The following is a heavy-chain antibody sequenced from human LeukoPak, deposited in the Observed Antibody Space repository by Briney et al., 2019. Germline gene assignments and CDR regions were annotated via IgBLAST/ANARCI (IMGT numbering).Heavy chain of an antibody. CDR3: AKDHLGNTAMVWAVLGGAYFDY. Sequence: GGSLRLSWAASGFTFSSYAMSWVRQAPGKGLEWVSATSGSGGSTYYADSVKGRFTISRDNSKNTLYLQMNSLRAEDTAVYSCAKDHLGNTAMVWAVLGGAYFDYWGQGTLVTVSS. J-gene: IGHJ4*02. CDR1: GFTFSSYA. CDR2: TSGSGGST. V-gene: IGHV3-23*01. D-gene: IGHD5-18*01.